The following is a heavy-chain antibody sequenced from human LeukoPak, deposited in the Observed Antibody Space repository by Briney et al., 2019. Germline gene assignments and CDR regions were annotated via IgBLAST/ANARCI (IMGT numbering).Heavy chain of an antibody. D-gene: IGHD3-10*01. CDR2: INSNSGDT. J-gene: IGHJ5*02. CDR3: ARGPLRGVRQKNWFDP. CDR1: GYTFTGYY. Sequence: ASVKVSCKASGYTFTGYYMHWVRQVPGQGLEWMGWINSNSGDTNYAQKFQGRVTMTRDTSISTAYMELSRLRSDDTAVYYCARGPLRGVRQKNWFDPWGQGTLVTVSS. V-gene: IGHV1-2*02.